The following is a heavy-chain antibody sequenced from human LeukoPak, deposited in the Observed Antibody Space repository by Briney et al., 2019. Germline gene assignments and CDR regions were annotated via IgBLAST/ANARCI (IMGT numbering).Heavy chain of an antibody. J-gene: IGHJ4*02. CDR1: GFTFSSYG. V-gene: IGHV3-33*01. Sequence: GGSLRLSCAASGFTFSSYGMHWVRQAPGKGLEWVAVIWYDGSNKYYADSVKGRFTISRDNSKNTLYLQMNSLRAEDTAVYYCARADIAAAGVPDYWGQGTLVTVSS. D-gene: IGHD6-13*01. CDR3: ARADIAAAGVPDY. CDR2: IWYDGSNK.